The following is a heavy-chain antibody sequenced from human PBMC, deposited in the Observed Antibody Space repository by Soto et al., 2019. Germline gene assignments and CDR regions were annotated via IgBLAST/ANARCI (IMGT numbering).Heavy chain of an antibody. CDR2: IYDDGSA. CDR3: ARDKYCSGGSCRKNWFDP. V-gene: IGHV4-59*01. D-gene: IGHD2-15*01. J-gene: IGHJ5*02. Sequence: SETLSLTCTVSGGSISSSYWSWIRQPPGKGLEWLAYIYDDGSANYNPSLKSRATISLDMSKNQFSLKLTSVTAADTAVYYCARDKYCSGGSCRKNWFDPWAQGTLVTVSS. CDR1: GGSISSSY.